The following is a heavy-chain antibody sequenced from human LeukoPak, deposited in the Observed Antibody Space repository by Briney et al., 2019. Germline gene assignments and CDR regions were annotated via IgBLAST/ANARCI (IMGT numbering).Heavy chain of an antibody. CDR1: GFTFSSYW. V-gene: IGHV3-74*01. Sequence: GGSLRLSCAASGFTFSSYWMHWVRHAPGKGLVWVSRINSDGSSTSYADSVKGRFTISRDNAKNTLYLQMNSLRAEDTAVYYCARDIAVAGTVDYWGQGTLVTVSS. J-gene: IGHJ4*02. CDR3: ARDIAVAGTVDY. D-gene: IGHD6-19*01. CDR2: INSDGSST.